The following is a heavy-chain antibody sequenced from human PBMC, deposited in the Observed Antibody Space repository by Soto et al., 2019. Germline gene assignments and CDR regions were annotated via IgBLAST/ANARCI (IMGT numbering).Heavy chain of an antibody. CDR3: TTDPPDIVATIDYYYYYMDV. D-gene: IGHD5-12*01. Sequence: GGSLRLSCAASGFTFSNAWMSWVRQAPGKGLEWVGRIKSKTDGGTTDYAAPVKGRFTISRDDSKNTLYLQMNSLKTEDTAVYYCTTDPPDIVATIDYYYYYMDVWGKGTTVTVSS. V-gene: IGHV3-15*01. J-gene: IGHJ6*03. CDR1: GFTFSNAW. CDR2: IKSKTDGGTT.